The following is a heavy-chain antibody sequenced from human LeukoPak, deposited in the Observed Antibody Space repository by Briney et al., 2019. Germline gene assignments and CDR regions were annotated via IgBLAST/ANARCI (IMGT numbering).Heavy chain of an antibody. J-gene: IGHJ4*02. Sequence: GGSLRLSCAASGFTFYNHGMHWVRQAPGKGLEWVAVIWYDGNNKYYADSVKGRFTVSRENSKNTLYLQMNSLRAEDTAVYYCARELQQYDYVWGSYRLGYWGQGALVTVSS. CDR1: GFTFYNHG. D-gene: IGHD3-16*02. CDR2: IWYDGNNK. CDR3: ARELQQYDYVWGSYRLGY. V-gene: IGHV3-33*01.